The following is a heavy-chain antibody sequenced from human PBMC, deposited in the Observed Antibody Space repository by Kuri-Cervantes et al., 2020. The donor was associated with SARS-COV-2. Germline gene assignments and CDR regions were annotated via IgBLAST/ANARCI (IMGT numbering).Heavy chain of an antibody. Sequence: SETLSLTCTVSGGSIRSGSFYWGWIRQPPGKGLEWIGNVYYNGITYYNPALESRVSVSVDTSKNQFSLKLNSVTAADTAVYYCARDLNAVSMAGDASFDYWGQGTLVTVSS. CDR2: VYYNGIT. V-gene: IGHV4-39*02. CDR3: ARDLNAVSMAGDASFDY. D-gene: IGHD6-19*01. J-gene: IGHJ4*02. CDR1: GGSIRSGSFY.